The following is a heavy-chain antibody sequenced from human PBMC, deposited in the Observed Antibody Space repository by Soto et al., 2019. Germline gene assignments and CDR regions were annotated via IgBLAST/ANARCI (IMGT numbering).Heavy chain of an antibody. CDR2: ISYDGSNK. V-gene: IGHV3-30-3*01. J-gene: IGHJ6*02. CDR1: GFTFSSYA. CDR3: ARAGCSGGSCYDYYYGMDV. D-gene: IGHD2-15*01. Sequence: QVPLVESGGGVVQPGRSLRLSCAASGFTFSSYAMHWVRQAPGKGLEWVAVISYDGSNKYYADSVKGRFTISRDNSKNTLYLQMNSLRAEDTAVYYCARAGCSGGSCYDYYYGMDVWGQGTTVTVSS.